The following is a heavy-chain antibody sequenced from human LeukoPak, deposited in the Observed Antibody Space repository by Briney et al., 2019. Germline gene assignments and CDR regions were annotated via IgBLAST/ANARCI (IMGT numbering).Heavy chain of an antibody. CDR2: LNPSTGGT. V-gene: IGHV1-2*02. J-gene: IGHJ4*02. Sequence: ASVKVSCKASGYTFIAYYMHWVRQAPGQGLEWMGWLNPSTGGTIYAQKFQDRVTMTRDTSISTAYMELSRLRSDDTAVYYCARVGGVWVTTFNYWGQGTLVTVSS. D-gene: IGHD4-17*01. CDR1: GYTFIAYY. CDR3: ARVGGVWVTTFNY.